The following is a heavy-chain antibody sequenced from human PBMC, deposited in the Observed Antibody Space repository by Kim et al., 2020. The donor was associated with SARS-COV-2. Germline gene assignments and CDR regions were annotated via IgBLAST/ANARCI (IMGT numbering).Heavy chain of an antibody. V-gene: IGHV3-21*01. CDR1: GVTFSNYT. D-gene: IGHD6-25*01. CDR2: IVGSGRYK. Sequence: GVSLRLSCVASGVTFSNYTMNWVRQAPGKGLEWISSIVGSGRYKYYADSLKGRFTISRDNSRNSLYLQMNSLRAEDTALYYFARGWRLNDAFDIWGQGTIVTVSS. J-gene: IGHJ3*02. CDR3: ARGWRLNDAFDI.